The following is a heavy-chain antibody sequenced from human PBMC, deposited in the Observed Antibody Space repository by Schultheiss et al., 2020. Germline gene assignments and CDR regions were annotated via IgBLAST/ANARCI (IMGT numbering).Heavy chain of an antibody. CDR3: TTVYDSSGYTARSNFDY. CDR1: GFTFSNAW. D-gene: IGHD3-22*01. Sequence: GGSLTLSCVASGFTFSNAWMTWVRQAPGKGLEWVGRIKSKSDGGTTDYAAPVKGRFTISRDDSKNTLYLQMNRLKIEDTAVYYCTTVYDSSGYTARSNFDYWGQGTLVTVSS. CDR2: IKSKSDGGTT. V-gene: IGHV3-15*01. J-gene: IGHJ4*02.